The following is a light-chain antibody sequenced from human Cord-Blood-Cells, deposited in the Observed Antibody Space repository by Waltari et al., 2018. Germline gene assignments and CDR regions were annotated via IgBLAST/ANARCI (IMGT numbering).Light chain of an antibody. CDR1: SSNVGGYNY. V-gene: IGLV2-14*01. J-gene: IGLJ1*01. CDR2: DVS. CDR3: SSYTSSSTNYV. Sequence: QSALTQPASVPGSPGQSITISCTGTSSNVGGYNYVSWYQQHPGKAPTLMIYDVSNRPSGVSNRFSGSKSGNTASLTISGLQAEDEADYYCSSYTSSSTNYVFGTGTKVTVL.